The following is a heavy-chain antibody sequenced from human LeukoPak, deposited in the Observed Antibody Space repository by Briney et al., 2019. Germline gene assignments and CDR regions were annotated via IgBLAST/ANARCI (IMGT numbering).Heavy chain of an antibody. CDR3: VRDSGSYYFDY. J-gene: IGHJ4*02. CDR2: ISYSGST. Sequence: SETLSLTCAVSGGSISSDGYYWSWIRQHPGEGLEWIGYISYSGSTYYNPSLKSRVTISVDTSKNQFSLKLSSVTAADTAVYYCVRDSGSYYFDYWGQGTLVTVSS. V-gene: IGHV4-31*11. D-gene: IGHD1-26*01. CDR1: GGSISSDGYY.